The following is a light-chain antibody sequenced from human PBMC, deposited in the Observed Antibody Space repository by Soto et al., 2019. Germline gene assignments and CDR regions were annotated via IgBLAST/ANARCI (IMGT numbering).Light chain of an antibody. CDR2: DTS. CDR3: QEYIQWPPGM. V-gene: IGKV3-15*01. Sequence: DIVVTQSPATLSASPGERVTLSCRASQFVSSRLAWYQRRPGQVPRLLIYDTSTRAPGISARFSGSGSWTEFTLTISSLQSEDVAVAYCQEYIQWPPGMFGPGTTVYIK. CDR1: QFVSSR. J-gene: IGKJ1*01.